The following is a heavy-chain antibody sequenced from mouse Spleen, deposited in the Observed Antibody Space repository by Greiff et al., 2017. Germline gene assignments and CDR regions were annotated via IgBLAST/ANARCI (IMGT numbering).Heavy chain of an antibody. CDR1: GFTFSSYA. CDR3: ARHGEITTVERDY. D-gene: IGHD1-1*01. CDR2: ISSGGSYT. V-gene: IGHV5-9-3*01. Sequence: EVQGVESGGGLVKPGGSLKLSCAASGFTFSSYAMSWVRQTPEKRLEWVATISSGGSYTYYPDSVKGRFTISRDNTKNTLYLQMSSLRSEDTAMYYCARHGEITTVERDYWGQGTTLTVSS. J-gene: IGHJ2*01.